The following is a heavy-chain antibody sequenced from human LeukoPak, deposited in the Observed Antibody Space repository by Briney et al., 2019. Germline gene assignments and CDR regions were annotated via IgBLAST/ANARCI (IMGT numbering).Heavy chain of an antibody. V-gene: IGHV1-46*01. CDR1: GYTFTSYY. CDR2: INPSGGST. D-gene: IGHD3-22*01. J-gene: IGHJ4*02. Sequence: ASVKVSCKASGYTFTSYYMHWVRQAPGQGLEWMGIINPSGGSTSYAQKFQGRVTMTRDTSTSTVYMELSSLRSEDTAVYYCARDPYCYDSSGSPDYWGQGTLVTVSS. CDR3: ARDPYCYDSSGSPDY.